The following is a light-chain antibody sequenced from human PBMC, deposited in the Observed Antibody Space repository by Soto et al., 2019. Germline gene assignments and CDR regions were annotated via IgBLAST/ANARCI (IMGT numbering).Light chain of an antibody. V-gene: IGLV2-23*02. Sequence: QSALTQPASVSGSPGQSITISCSGTTSDVGIYNLVSWYQQHPGKAPKLVIYEVDKRPSGVSNRFSGSGSGNTASLTISGLQSEDEADYYCSSYAGSLWVFGGGTKLTVL. J-gene: IGLJ3*02. CDR1: TSDVGIYNL. CDR2: EVD. CDR3: SSYAGSLWV.